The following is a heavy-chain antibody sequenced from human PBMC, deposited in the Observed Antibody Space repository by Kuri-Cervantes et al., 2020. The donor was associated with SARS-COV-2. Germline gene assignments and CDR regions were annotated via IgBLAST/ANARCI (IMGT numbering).Heavy chain of an antibody. CDR2: FDPEDGET. Sequence: ASVKVSCKASGYTFTSYGISWVRQAPGKGLEWMGGFDPEDGETIYAQKFQGRVTMTEDTSTDTAYMELSSLRSEDTAVYYCATTSPYDSSGINWFDPWGQGTLVTVSS. CDR3: ATTSPYDSSGINWFDP. CDR1: GYTFTSYG. D-gene: IGHD3-22*01. V-gene: IGHV1-24*01. J-gene: IGHJ5*02.